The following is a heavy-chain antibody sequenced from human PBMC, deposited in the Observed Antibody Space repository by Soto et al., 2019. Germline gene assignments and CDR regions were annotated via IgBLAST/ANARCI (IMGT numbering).Heavy chain of an antibody. CDR2: ISGYNGNT. D-gene: IGHD2-21*01. Sequence: ASVEVSCKASGYTFSGYSITWVLQAPGEGLEWMGRISGYNGNTNYARTLRGRLTLTTDTSTSTAYMELRSLTSDDTAVYYCVRDVFCGGAPACPDMDVWGQGTTVTVSS. J-gene: IGHJ6*02. V-gene: IGHV1-18*04. CDR1: GYTFSGYS. CDR3: VRDVFCGGAPACPDMDV.